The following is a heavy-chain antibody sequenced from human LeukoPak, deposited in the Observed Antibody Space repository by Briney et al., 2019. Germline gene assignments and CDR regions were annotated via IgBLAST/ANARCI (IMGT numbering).Heavy chain of an antibody. V-gene: IGHV3-23*01. CDR1: GFTFSSYA. CDR3: AKDLGEDRYFDL. CDR2: ISGSGGST. J-gene: IGHJ2*01. D-gene: IGHD4-17*01. Sequence: PGGSLRLSCAASGFTFSSYAMSLVRQAPGKGLEWVSAISGSGGSTYYADSVKGRFTISRDNSKNTLYLQMNSLRAEDTAVYYCAKDLGEDRYFDLWGRGTLVTVSS.